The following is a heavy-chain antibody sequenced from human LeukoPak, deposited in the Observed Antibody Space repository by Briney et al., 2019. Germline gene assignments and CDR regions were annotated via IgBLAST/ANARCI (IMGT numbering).Heavy chain of an antibody. CDR1: GYTFTSYG. V-gene: IGHV1-18*01. D-gene: IGHD1-26*01. CDR2: ISAYNGNT. CDR3: ARYTTYFDY. J-gene: IGHJ4*02. Sequence: ASVKVSCKASGYTFTSYGINWVRQAPGQGLEWMGWISAYNGNTNYAQKLQGRVTMTTDTSTSTACMELRSLSSDDTAVYYCARYTTYFDYWGQGTLVTVSS.